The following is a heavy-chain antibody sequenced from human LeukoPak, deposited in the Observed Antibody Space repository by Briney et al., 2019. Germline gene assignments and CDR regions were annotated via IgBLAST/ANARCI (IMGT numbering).Heavy chain of an antibody. CDR3: AKTSSSSWAPLDY. V-gene: IGHV4-59*01. D-gene: IGHD6-13*01. J-gene: IGHJ4*02. CDR2: IYYSGST. CDR1: GGSISSYY. Sequence: SETLSLTCTVSGGSISSYYWTWIRQPPGKGLEWIGYIYYSGSTNYNPSLKSRDTISIDTSKNQFSLKLSSVTAADTAVYYCAKTSSSSWAPLDYWGQGTLVTVSS.